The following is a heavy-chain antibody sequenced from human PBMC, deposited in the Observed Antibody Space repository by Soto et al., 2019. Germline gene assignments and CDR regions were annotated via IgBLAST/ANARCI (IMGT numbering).Heavy chain of an antibody. Sequence: GSLRLSCAASGFTFSSYSTNWVRQAPGKGLEWVSYISSSSSTIYYADSVKGRFTISRDNAKNSLYLQMNSLRDEDTAVYYCASNYYDSSGFDIWGQGTMVTVSS. J-gene: IGHJ3*02. V-gene: IGHV3-48*02. CDR3: ASNYYDSSGFDI. CDR2: ISSSSSTI. D-gene: IGHD3-22*01. CDR1: GFTFSSYS.